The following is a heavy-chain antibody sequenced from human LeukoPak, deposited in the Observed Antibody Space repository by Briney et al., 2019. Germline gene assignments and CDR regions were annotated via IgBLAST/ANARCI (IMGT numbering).Heavy chain of an antibody. J-gene: IGHJ4*02. D-gene: IGHD4-23*01. Sequence: ASVKVSCKASGGTFSSYAISWVRQAPGQGLEWMVGIIPIFGTANYAQKFQGRVTITADESTSTAYMELSSLRSEDTAVYYCARGEVVTYFDYWGQGTLVTVSS. V-gene: IGHV1-69*13. CDR1: GGTFSSYA. CDR2: IIPIFGTA. CDR3: ARGEVVTYFDY.